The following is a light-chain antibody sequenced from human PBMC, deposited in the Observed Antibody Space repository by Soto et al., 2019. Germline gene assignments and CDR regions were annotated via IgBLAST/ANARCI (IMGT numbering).Light chain of an antibody. CDR3: QQYNNWPRGYT. V-gene: IGKV3-15*01. CDR1: QSVSSY. J-gene: IGKJ2*01. Sequence: EIVLTQSPATLSLSPGERATLSCRASQSVSSYLAWYQQRPGQPPRLLIYGASTRATGIPARFSGSGSGTEFTLTISSLQSEDFAVYYCQQYNNWPRGYTFGQGTKLEIK. CDR2: GAS.